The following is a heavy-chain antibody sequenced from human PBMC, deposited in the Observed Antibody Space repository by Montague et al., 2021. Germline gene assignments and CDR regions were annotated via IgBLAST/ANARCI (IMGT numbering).Heavy chain of an antibody. CDR3: ARGGGGYLDY. J-gene: IGHJ4*03. CDR2: LLYDGNNE. D-gene: IGHD1-26*01. V-gene: IGHV3-30-3*01. CDR1: GFTFSTYN. Sequence: SLSLSFSASGFTFSTYNIHWVRQAPGKGLEWVAALLYDGNNEYYADSVKGRFTFSRDNSKNTLYLQMNSLRAEDAAVYYCARGGGGYLDYWGQGTLVTVSS.